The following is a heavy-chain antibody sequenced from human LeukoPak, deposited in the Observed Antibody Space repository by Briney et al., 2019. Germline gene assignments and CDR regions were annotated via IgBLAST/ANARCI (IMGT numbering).Heavy chain of an antibody. CDR2: IYYTGST. D-gene: IGHD6-13*01. Sequence: SQTLSLTCTVSGGPISSGDYYWSWIRQPPGKGLKRIGYIYYTGSTYYNPSLKGRVTISVDTSKNQFSLKLSSVTAADTAMYYCARGYSSRASYWFDPWGQGTLVTVSS. CDR1: GGPISSGDYY. V-gene: IGHV4-30-4*01. J-gene: IGHJ5*02. CDR3: ARGYSSRASYWFDP.